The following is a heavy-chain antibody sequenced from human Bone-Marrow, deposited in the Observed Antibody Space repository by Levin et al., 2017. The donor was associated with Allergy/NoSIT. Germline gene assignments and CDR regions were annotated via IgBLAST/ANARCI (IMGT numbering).Heavy chain of an antibody. CDR2: VYYSGST. CDR1: GGSVSSDGHF. CDR3: AREYYLDV. Sequence: SETLSLTCTVSGGSVSSDGHFWTWIRQPPGTGPEWIGYVYYSGSTNYNPSLKSRVTMSVDTSKNQFSLKLNSVTAADTAVYYCAREYYLDVWGKGTTVTVSS. V-gene: IGHV4-61*08. J-gene: IGHJ6*03.